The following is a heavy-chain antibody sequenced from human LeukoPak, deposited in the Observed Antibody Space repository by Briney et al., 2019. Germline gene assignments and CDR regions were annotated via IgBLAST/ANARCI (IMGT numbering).Heavy chain of an antibody. V-gene: IGHV4-4*07. Sequence: SETLSLTCSVSGGSISSYYWNWIRQPAGTGLEWIGRIYRSGSTNYSPSLKSRISMSIDTSKSQFSLKLSSVTAADTAVYYCARSNDSGDYYFDSWGQGTLVTVSS. D-gene: IGHD4-17*01. J-gene: IGHJ4*02. CDR3: ARSNDSGDYYFDS. CDR2: IYRSGST. CDR1: GGSISSYY.